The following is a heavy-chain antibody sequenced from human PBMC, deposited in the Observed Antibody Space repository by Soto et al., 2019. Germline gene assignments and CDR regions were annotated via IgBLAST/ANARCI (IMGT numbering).Heavy chain of an antibody. V-gene: IGHV1-24*01. D-gene: IGHD3-10*01. Sequence: QVPLVQSGAEVKKPGASVKVSCKVSGYSLSELSMHWVRQAPGKGLEWMGNFDPEDGETFNAQKFQGRVTMTVDTSTDTAYVELSSLRSEDTAVYYCATLSVVAPLWFYGLDVWGQGTTVTVSS. CDR2: FDPEDGET. J-gene: IGHJ6*02. CDR1: GYSLSELS. CDR3: ATLSVVAPLWFYGLDV.